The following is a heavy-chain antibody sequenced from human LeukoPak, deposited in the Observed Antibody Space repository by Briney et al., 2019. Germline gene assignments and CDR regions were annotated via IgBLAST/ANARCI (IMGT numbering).Heavy chain of an antibody. J-gene: IGHJ4*02. CDR3: ARNGDFYYFDY. V-gene: IGHV4-39*01. CDR2: IYYSGST. CDR1: GGSISSSSYY. Sequence: SETLSLTCTVSGGSISSSSYYWGWIRQPPGKGLEWIGSIYYSGSTYYNPSLKSRVTISVDTSRNQFSLKLSSVTAADTAVYYCARNGDFYYFDYWGQGTLVTVSS. D-gene: IGHD4-17*01.